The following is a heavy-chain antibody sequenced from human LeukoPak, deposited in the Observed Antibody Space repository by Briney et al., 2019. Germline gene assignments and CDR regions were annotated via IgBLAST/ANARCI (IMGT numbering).Heavy chain of an antibody. J-gene: IGHJ4*02. V-gene: IGHV1-69*05. CDR3: ARGVLRYVDWLAFDY. CDR1: GGTFSSYA. CDR2: IIPIFGTA. Sequence: SVKVSCKASGGTFSSYAISWVRQAPGQGLEWMGRIIPIFGTANYAQKFQGRVTITTDESTSTAYMELSSLRSEDTAVYYCARGVLRYVDWLAFDYWGQGTLVTVSS. D-gene: IGHD3-9*01.